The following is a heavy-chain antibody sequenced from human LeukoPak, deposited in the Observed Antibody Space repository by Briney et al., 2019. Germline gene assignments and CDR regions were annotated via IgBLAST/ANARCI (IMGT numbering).Heavy chain of an antibody. CDR1: GFTFSSYA. J-gene: IGHJ4*02. CDR3: ARTITVAEYYFDY. CDR2: ISYDGSNK. D-gene: IGHD6-19*01. V-gene: IGHV3-30-3*01. Sequence: QPGGSLRLSCAASGFTFSSYAMHWVRQAPGKGLEWVAVISYDGSNKYYADSVKGRFTISRDNSKNTLYLQMNSLRAEDTAVYYCARTITVAEYYFDYWGQGTLVTVSS.